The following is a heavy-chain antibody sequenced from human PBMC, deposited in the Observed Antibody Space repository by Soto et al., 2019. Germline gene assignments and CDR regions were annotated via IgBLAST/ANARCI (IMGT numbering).Heavy chain of an antibody. Sequence: VKTSCKASGSTFTSYAISWVRQAPGQALEWIGGIIPILGTANYAQKCQGRVTITADESTSTAYMELSSLRSEDTAVYYCERGSQCDSSGPCLNEGNWSDPWG. D-gene: IGHD3-22*01. J-gene: IGHJ5*02. CDR1: GSTFTSYA. CDR2: IIPILGTA. V-gene: IGHV1-69*13. CDR3: ERGSQCDSSGPCLNEGNWSDP.